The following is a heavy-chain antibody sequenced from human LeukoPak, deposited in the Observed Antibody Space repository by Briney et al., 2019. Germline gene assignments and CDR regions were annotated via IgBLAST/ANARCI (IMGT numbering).Heavy chain of an antibody. CDR1: DGSISSYY. D-gene: IGHD1-26*01. V-gene: IGHV4-59*01. CDR2: IYYDGNT. Sequence: SETLSLTCSVSDGSISSYYWSWIRQSPGKGLEWVGCIYYDGNTNYNPSLKSRVTISVDTSKNQFSLKLSSVTAADTAVYYCARAGALRQYYFDYWGQGTLVTVSS. CDR3: ARAGALRQYYFDY. J-gene: IGHJ4*02.